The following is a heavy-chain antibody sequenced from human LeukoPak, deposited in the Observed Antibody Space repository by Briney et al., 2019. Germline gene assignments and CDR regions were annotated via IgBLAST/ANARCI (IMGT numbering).Heavy chain of an antibody. J-gene: IGHJ6*02. V-gene: IGHV1-18*01. CDR3: ARGGGSSSWYSLYYYYGMDV. CDR2: ISAYNGNT. D-gene: IGHD6-13*01. CDR1: GFTFTSYG. Sequence: GAAVKGSCKASGFTFTSYGISWVGQAPGQGVEWMGWISAYNGNTNYAQKLQGRVTMTTDTSTSTAYMELRSLRSDDTAVYYCARGGGSSSWYSLYYYYGMDVWGQGTTVTVSS.